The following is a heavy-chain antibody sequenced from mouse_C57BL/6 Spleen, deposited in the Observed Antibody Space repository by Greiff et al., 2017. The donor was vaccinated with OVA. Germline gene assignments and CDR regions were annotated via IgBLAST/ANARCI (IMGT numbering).Heavy chain of an antibody. CDR3: ARDGALPSFAY. D-gene: IGHD2-10*01. Sequence: QVQLQQPGAELVRPGSSVKLSCKASGYTFTSYWMHWVKQRPIQGLEWIGNIDPSDSETHYNQKFKDKATLTVDKSSSTAYMQISRLTSEDSAVYYWARDGALPSFAYWGQGTLVTVSA. V-gene: IGHV1-52*01. CDR2: IDPSDSET. J-gene: IGHJ3*01. CDR1: GYTFTSYW.